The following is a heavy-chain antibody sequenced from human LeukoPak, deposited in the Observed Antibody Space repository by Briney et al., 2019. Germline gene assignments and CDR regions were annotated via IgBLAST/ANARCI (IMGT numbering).Heavy chain of an antibody. D-gene: IGHD2-2*01. CDR2: INPNSGGT. V-gene: IGHV1-2*06. J-gene: IGHJ4*02. Sequence: ASVKVSCKASGYTFTGYYMHWVRQAPGQGLEWMGRINPNSGGTNYAQKFQGRVTMTRDTFISTAYMELSRLRSDDTAVYYCARLSMSRVPCFDYWGQGTLVTVSS. CDR3: ARLSMSRVPCFDY. CDR1: GYTFTGYY.